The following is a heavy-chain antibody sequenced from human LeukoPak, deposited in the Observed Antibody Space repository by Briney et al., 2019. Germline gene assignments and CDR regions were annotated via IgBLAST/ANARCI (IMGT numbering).Heavy chain of an antibody. CDR3: AKDHGDSVIVGPSYAFDI. CDR1: GFTFSSYG. V-gene: IGHV3-30*18. D-gene: IGHD4-17*01. Sequence: GGSLRLSCAASGFTFSSYGMHWVRQAPGKGLEWVAVISYDGSNKYYADSVKGRFTISRDNSKNTLYLQMNSLRAEDTAVYYCAKDHGDSVIVGPSYAFDIWGQGTMVTVSS. CDR2: ISYDGSNK. J-gene: IGHJ3*02.